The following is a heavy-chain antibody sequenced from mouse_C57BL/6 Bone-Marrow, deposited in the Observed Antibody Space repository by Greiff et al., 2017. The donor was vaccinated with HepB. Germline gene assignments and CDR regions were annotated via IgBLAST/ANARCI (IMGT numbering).Heavy chain of an antibody. D-gene: IGHD1-1*01. J-gene: IGHJ1*03. CDR1: GFSLTSYA. V-gene: IGHV2-9-1*01. CDR2: IWTGGGT. CDR3: ARATVVDRDWYFDV. Sequence: VQLQQSGPGLVAPSQSLSITCTVSGFSLTSYAISWVRQPPGKGLEWLGGIWTGGGTNYNSAPKSRMSISKDNSKSQIFLKMNSLQTDETARYYCARATVVDRDWYFDVWGTGTTVTVSS.